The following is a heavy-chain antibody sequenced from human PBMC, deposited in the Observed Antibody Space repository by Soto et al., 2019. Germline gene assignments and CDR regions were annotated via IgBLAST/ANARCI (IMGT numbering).Heavy chain of an antibody. CDR2: IYHSGST. CDR1: GGSISSSNW. V-gene: IGHV4-4*02. J-gene: IGHJ4*02. CDR3: ARERVTAIGPYYFDY. D-gene: IGHD2-21*02. Sequence: PSETLSLTCAVSGGSISSSNWWSWVRQPPGKGLEWIGEIYHSGSTNYNPSLKSRVTISVDKSKNQFSLKLSSVTAADTAVYYCARERVTAIGPYYFDYWGQGTLVTVPQ.